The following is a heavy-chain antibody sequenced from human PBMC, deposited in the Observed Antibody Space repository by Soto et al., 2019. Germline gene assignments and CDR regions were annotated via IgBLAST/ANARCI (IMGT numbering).Heavy chain of an antibody. D-gene: IGHD6-19*01. CDR2: INTNNGGA. CDR3: AKERGGSSLHPSHNWFDS. V-gene: IGHV1-2*02. CDR1: GYIFTEYH. J-gene: IGHJ5*01. Sequence: QVQLVQSGAEVKKPGASVKVSCKASGYIFTEYHIHWVRQAPGQGLEFMGWINTNNGGAGSAQQFQGSVTVTRDTCINTVYLELSNLRSEGTAVYFCAKERGGSSLHPSHNWFDSWGQGTLITVSS.